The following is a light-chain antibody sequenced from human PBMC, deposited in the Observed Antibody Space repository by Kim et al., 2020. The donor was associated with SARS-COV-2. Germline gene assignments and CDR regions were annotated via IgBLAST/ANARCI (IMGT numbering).Light chain of an antibody. CDR3: QAWDSSTV. Sequence: SVTPGQTATITCSGDKVGDKYVCWYQQNPGQSPLLVIYQDTKRPAGIPERFSGSTSGNTATLTISGTQAMDEADYYGQAWDSSTVFGGGTQLTVL. J-gene: IGLJ2*01. CDR1: KVGDKY. CDR2: QDT. V-gene: IGLV3-1*01.